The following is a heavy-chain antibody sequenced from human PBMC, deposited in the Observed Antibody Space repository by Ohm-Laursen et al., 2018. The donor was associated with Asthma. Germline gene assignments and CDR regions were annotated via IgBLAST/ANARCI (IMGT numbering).Heavy chain of an antibody. Sequence: ASVKVSCKASGYTFTSYTMQWVRQAPRQGLEWMGWFNSGTGDITYSHKFQGRVTITADTSASTTFMELPSLTSEDTAVYYCARERGNLGDFDYWGQGTLVTVSS. CDR3: ARERGNLGDFDY. V-gene: IGHV1-3*01. D-gene: IGHD1-26*01. J-gene: IGHJ4*02. CDR2: FNSGTGDI. CDR1: GYTFTSYT.